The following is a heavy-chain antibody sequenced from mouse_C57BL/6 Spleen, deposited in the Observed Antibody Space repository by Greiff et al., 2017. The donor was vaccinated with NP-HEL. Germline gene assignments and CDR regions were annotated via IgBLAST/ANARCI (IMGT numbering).Heavy chain of an antibody. Sequence: VQLKQSGPELVKPGASVKISCKASGYSFTDYNMNWVKQSNGKSLEWIGVINPNYGTTSYNQKFKGKATLTVDQSSSTAYMQLNSLTSEDSAVYYCASEDYYGSSSPYDAMDYWGQGTSVTVSS. V-gene: IGHV1-39*01. CDR2: INPNYGTT. CDR1: GYSFTDYN. CDR3: ASEDYYGSSSPYDAMDY. J-gene: IGHJ4*01. D-gene: IGHD1-1*01.